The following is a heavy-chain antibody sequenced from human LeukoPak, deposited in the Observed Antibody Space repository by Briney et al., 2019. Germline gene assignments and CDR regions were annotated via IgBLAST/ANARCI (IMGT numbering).Heavy chain of an antibody. CDR1: GFTFSSYA. D-gene: IGHD6-19*01. CDR2: IHADSGNT. J-gene: IGHJ3*02. V-gene: IGHV1-3*01. CDR3: TIGLAGDWDAFDI. Sequence: PGGSLRLSCAASGFTFSSYAMHWVRQAPGQRLEWMGWIHADSGNTKYSQKLQGRVAIARDTSASTIYMELTSLRIEDTAVYFCTIGLAGDWDAFDIWGLGTMVTVSS.